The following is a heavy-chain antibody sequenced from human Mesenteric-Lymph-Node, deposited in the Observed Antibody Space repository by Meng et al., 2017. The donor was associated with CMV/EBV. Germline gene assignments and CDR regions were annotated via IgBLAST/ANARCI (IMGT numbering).Heavy chain of an antibody. V-gene: IGHV3-23*01. CDR1: GFTFSSYA. CDR3: AKEAEGTFNY. Sequence: ETLSLTCAASGFTFSSYAMSWVRQAPGKGLEWVSAISGSGGSTYYAASVKGRFTISRDNSKNTVYLQMNSLRAEDTAVYYCAKEAEGTFNYWGQGVLVTVSS. J-gene: IGHJ4*02. CDR2: ISGSGGST. D-gene: IGHD1-1*01.